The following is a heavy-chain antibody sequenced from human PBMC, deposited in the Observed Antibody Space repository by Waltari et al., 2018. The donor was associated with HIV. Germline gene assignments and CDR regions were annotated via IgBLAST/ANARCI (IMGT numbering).Heavy chain of an antibody. D-gene: IGHD1-26*01. Sequence: QLQLQESGPGLVKPSETLSLTCTVSDGSINDSSCDYHWGWIRQPPGKELEWIGNIHYSGNTFYNPSLRSRVTISADKSKNQFSLKLRSVTAADTAVYFCMRHRGYFPPDYWGQGTLVTVSS. CDR2: IHYSGNT. V-gene: IGHV4-39*01. CDR3: MRHRGYFPPDY. CDR1: DGSINDSSCDYH. J-gene: IGHJ4*02.